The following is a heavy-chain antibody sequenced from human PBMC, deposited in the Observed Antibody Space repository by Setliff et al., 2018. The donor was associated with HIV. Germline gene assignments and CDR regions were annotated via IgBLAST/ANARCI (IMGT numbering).Heavy chain of an antibody. CDR1: GFTFSTYW. D-gene: IGHD2-2*01. CDR2: ITSRSADI. CDR3: ARAREYCSSTSCPYAFDI. J-gene: IGHJ3*02. V-gene: IGHV3-21*01. Sequence: PGGALRLSCVASGFTFSTYWMTWVRQAPGKGLEWVSSITSRSADIYYADSVRGRFTISRDNAKNSLYLQMNSLRAEDTAVYYCARAREYCSSTSCPYAFDIWGQGTMVTVSS.